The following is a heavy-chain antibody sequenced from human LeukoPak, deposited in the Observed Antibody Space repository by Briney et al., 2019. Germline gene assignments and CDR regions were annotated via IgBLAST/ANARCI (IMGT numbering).Heavy chain of an antibody. D-gene: IGHD3-22*01. CDR2: IYYSGST. CDR3: ARRYYDSSGPYYFDY. J-gene: IGHJ4*02. V-gene: IGHV4-39*01. Sequence: SETLSLTCTVSGGSISSSSYYWGWIRQPPGKGLEWIGSIYYSGSTYYNPSLKSRVTISVDTSKNQFSLKLSSVTAADTAVYYCARRYYDSSGPYYFDYWGQGTLVTVSS. CDR1: GGSISSSSYY.